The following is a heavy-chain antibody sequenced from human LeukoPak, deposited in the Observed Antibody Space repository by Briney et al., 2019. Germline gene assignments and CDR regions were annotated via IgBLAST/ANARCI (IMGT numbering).Heavy chain of an antibody. D-gene: IGHD3-16*01. CDR3: ARESPGGLGFDP. J-gene: IGHJ5*02. CDR1: GYTFTSYY. CDR2: INPSGGST. Sequence: ASVKVSCKTSGYTFTSYYMHWVRQAPGQGLEWMGIINPSGGSTSYAQKFQGRVTMTRDTPTSTVYTELSSLRSEDTAVYYCARESPGGLGFDPWGQGTLVTVSS. V-gene: IGHV1-46*01.